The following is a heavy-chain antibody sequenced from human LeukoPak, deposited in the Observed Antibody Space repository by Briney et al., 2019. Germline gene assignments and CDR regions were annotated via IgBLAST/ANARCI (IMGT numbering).Heavy chain of an antibody. D-gene: IGHD3-16*01. J-gene: IGHJ5*02. CDR3: ARGSGGPFDP. CDR2: INHSGST. CDR1: GGSISSSSYY. Sequence: SETLSLTCTVSGGSISSSSYYWGWIRQPPGKGLEWIGEINHSGSTNYNPSLKSRVTISVDTSKNQFSLKLSSVTAADTAVYYCARGSGGPFDPWGQGTLVTVSS. V-gene: IGHV4-39*07.